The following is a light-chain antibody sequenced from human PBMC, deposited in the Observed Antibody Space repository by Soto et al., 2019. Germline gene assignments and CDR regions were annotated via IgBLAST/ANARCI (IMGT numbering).Light chain of an antibody. J-gene: IGLJ1*01. Sequence: SVLNQPASVSGSPGQSIAISCTGTSNDVGGYNRVSWYKQHPGKVPKLIIYETYKRPSGVPDRFSGSQSGNTASLTVSGLQAEDDADYYCCSYAGSNNYERVGTGPKATVL. CDR2: ETY. CDR3: CSYAGSNNYER. CDR1: SNDVGGYNR. V-gene: IGLV2-8*01.